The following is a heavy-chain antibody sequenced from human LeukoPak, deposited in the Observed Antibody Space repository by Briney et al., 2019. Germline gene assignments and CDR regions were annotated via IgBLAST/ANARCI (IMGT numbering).Heavy chain of an antibody. Sequence: PSETLSLTCAVYGGSFSGYYLSWIRQAPGKGLEWIGEINHSGSTNYNASLKSRVTILVDAAKNQFLLKLSSVTAADTAVYYCARVRYQLPPLGYGFGARYNWFDPWGQGTLVTVSS. V-gene: IGHV4-34*01. CDR3: ARVRYQLPPLGYGFGARYNWFDP. CDR2: INHSGST. J-gene: IGHJ5*02. D-gene: IGHD2-2*01. CDR1: GGSFSGYY.